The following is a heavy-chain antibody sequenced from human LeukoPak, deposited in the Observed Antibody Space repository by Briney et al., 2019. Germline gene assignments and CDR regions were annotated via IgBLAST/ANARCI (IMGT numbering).Heavy chain of an antibody. V-gene: IGHV3-7*01. J-gene: IGHJ4*02. CDR1: AFTSGTSW. CDR2: INQDGSAQ. CDR3: ARSAR. Sequence: GGSLRLSCAASAFTSGTSWISWVRQAPGKGLEWVANINQDGSAQYYVDSVKGRLTISRDNAKSSLYLQMNSLRAEDTAVYYCARSARWGQGTLVTVSS.